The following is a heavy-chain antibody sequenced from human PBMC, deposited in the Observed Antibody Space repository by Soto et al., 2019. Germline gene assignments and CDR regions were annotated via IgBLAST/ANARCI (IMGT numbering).Heavy chain of an antibody. CDR3: ARGCRSPVFPYYGSGSYFARDEVVTDSSFGY. CDR1: GGSFSGYY. CDR2: INHSGST. V-gene: IGHV4-34*01. J-gene: IGHJ4*02. D-gene: IGHD3-10*01. Sequence: PSETLSLTCAVYGGSFSGYYWSWIRQPPGKGLEWIGEINHSGSTNYNPSLKSRVTISVDTSKNQFSLKLSSVTAADTAVYYCARGCRSPVFPYYGSGSYFARDEVVTDSSFGYWGQGTLVTVSS.